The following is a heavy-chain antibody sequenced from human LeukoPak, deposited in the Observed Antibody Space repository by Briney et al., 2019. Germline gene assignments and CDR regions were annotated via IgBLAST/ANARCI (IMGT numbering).Heavy chain of an antibody. CDR2: INHSGST. CDR1: GGSVSSYY. J-gene: IGHJ4*02. V-gene: IGHV4-34*01. Sequence: SETLSLTCTVSGGSVSSYYWSWIRQPPGKGLEWIGEINHSGSTNYNPSLKSRVTISVDTSKNQFSLKLSSVTAADTAVYYCARLAAAGRVDYWGQGTLVTVSS. CDR3: ARLAAAGRVDY. D-gene: IGHD6-13*01.